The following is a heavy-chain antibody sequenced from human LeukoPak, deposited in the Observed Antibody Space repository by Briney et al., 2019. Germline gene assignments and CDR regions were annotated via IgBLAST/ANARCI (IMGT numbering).Heavy chain of an antibody. J-gene: IGHJ4*02. CDR2: IQYDGSRK. CDR3: ARDRRSTSWRFDY. D-gene: IGHD2-2*01. CDR1: GFTFSNSW. Sequence: GGSLRLSCAVSGFTFSNSWMNWVRQAPGRGLEWVANIQYDGSRKYYLDSVKGRFTISRDNAKNSLYLQMNSLRDEDTAVYYCARDRRSTSWRFDYWGQGTLVTVSS. V-gene: IGHV3-7*01.